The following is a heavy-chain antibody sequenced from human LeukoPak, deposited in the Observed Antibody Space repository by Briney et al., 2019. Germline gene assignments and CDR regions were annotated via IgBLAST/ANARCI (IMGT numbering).Heavy chain of an antibody. Sequence: LPGGSLRLSCAASGFTFSSYAMSWVRQAPGKGLEWVSAISGSGGSTYYADSVKGRFTISRDNSKNTLYLQMNSLRAEDTAVYYCAKDFGGLLWFGELFPSYYFDYWGQGTLVTVSS. CDR1: GFTFSSYA. J-gene: IGHJ4*02. CDR3: AKDFGGLLWFGELFPSYYFDY. D-gene: IGHD3-10*01. CDR2: ISGSGGST. V-gene: IGHV3-23*01.